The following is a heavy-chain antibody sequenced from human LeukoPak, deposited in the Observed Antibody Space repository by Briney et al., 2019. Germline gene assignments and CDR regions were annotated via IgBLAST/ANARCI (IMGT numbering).Heavy chain of an antibody. CDR1: GFTFDDYA. Sequence: PGRSLRLSCAASGFTFDDYAMHWVRQAPGKGLEWVSGISWNSGSIGYADSVKGRFTISRDNAKSSLYLQMNSLRAEDTALYYCAKSSSWLARGDYFDYWGQGTLVTVSS. V-gene: IGHV3-9*01. D-gene: IGHD6-13*01. CDR2: ISWNSGSI. CDR3: AKSSSWLARGDYFDY. J-gene: IGHJ4*02.